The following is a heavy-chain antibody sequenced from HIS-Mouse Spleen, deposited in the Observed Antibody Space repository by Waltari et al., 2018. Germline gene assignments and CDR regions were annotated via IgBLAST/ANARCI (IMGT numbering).Heavy chain of an antibody. CDR1: GYTFTSYY. D-gene: IGHD6-13*01. Sequence: QVQLVQSGAEVKKPGASVKVSCKASGYTFTSYYMHWVRQAPGQGLEWMGIINPSGGSTSYERKFQGRVTMTRDTSTSTVYMELSSLRSEETAVYYCARGSGYSSSWDAFDIWGQGTMVTVSS. V-gene: IGHV1-46*03. CDR3: ARGSGYSSSWDAFDI. CDR2: INPSGGST. J-gene: IGHJ3*02.